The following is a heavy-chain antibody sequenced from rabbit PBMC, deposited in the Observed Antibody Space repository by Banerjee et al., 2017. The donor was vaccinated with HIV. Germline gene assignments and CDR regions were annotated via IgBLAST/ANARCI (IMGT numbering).Heavy chain of an antibody. D-gene: IGHD1-1*01. V-gene: IGHV1S45*01. CDR2: IVTGSSGST. Sequence: QEQLVESGGGLVTLGGSLTLTCTASAFSFSNKYVMCWVRQAPGKGLEWIACIVTGSSGSTYYASWAKGRFTISKTSSTTVTLQMTSLTAADTATYFCARDDGVGSGYPTRLDLWGPGTLVTVS. J-gene: IGHJ3*01. CDR1: AFSFSNKYV. CDR3: ARDDGVGSGYPTRLDL.